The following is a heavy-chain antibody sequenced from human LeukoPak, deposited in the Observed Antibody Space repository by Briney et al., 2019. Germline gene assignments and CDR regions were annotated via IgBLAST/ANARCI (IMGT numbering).Heavy chain of an antibody. Sequence: GESLRLSRAASGFTFGNYAMSWVRQTPGRGLDWVSIISRTGDWTNYADSVQGRFTISRDNSKNTLYLQMNSLRAEDTAVYYCAKDLSYTGWSFDYWGQGTLVTVSS. D-gene: IGHD1-1*01. CDR2: ISRTGDWT. CDR3: AKDLSYTGWSFDY. CDR1: GFTFGNYA. J-gene: IGHJ4*02. V-gene: IGHV3-23*01.